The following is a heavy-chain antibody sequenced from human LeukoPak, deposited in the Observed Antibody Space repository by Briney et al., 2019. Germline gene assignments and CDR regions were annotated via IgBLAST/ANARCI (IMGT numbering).Heavy chain of an antibody. J-gene: IGHJ3*02. D-gene: IGHD1-7*01. CDR2: IIPIFGTA. Sequence: GASVKVSCKASGGTFSSYAISWVRQAPGQGLEWMGRIIPIFGTANYAQKFQGGVTITTDESTSTAYMELSSLRSEDTAVYYCASWGTGTTLRTLGAFDIWGQGTMVTVSS. V-gene: IGHV1-69*05. CDR3: ASWGTGTTLRTLGAFDI. CDR1: GGTFSSYA.